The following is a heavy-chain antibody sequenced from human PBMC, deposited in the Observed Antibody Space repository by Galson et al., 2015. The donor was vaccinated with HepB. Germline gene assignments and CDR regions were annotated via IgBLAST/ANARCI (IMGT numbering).Heavy chain of an antibody. D-gene: IGHD3-22*01. Sequence: SVKVSCKASGYTFTSYAMHWVRQAPGQRLEWMGWINAGNGNTKYSQKFQGRVTITRDTSASTAYMELSSLRSEDTAVYYCARDQHYYDSSGPFDYWGQGTLVTVSS. CDR2: INAGNGNT. CDR1: GYTFTSYA. V-gene: IGHV1-3*01. CDR3: ARDQHYYDSSGPFDY. J-gene: IGHJ4*02.